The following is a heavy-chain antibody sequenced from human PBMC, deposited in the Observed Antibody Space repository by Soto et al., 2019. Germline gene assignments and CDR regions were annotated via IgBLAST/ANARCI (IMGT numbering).Heavy chain of an antibody. Sequence: PSETLSLTCTVSNGSITSSYWWGWVRQPPGKGLEWIGEIYHTGSTNYNPSLESRVTISVDNSKNLFSLRLNSVTAADTAVYYCARDYYDSSGSYRYFDYWGQGALVTVSS. CDR1: NGSITSSYW. CDR2: IYHTGST. V-gene: IGHV4-4*02. J-gene: IGHJ4*02. D-gene: IGHD3-22*01. CDR3: ARDYYDSSGSYRYFDY.